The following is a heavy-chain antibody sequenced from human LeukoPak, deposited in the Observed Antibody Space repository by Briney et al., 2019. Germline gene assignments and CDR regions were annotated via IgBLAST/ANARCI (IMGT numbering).Heavy chain of an antibody. CDR1: GFTFSSYA. CDR3: ARVAYYYGSGSYNFDY. D-gene: IGHD3-10*01. Sequence: PGGSLRLSCAASGFTFSSYAMSWVRQAPGKGLEWVANIKQDGSEKYYVDSVEGRFTISRDNAKNSLYLQMNSLRAEDTAVYYCARVAYYYGSGSYNFDYWGQGTLVTVSS. CDR2: IKQDGSEK. V-gene: IGHV3-7*04. J-gene: IGHJ4*02.